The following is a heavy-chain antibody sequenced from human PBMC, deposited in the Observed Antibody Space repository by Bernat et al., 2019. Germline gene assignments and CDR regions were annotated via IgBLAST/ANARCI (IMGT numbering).Heavy chain of an antibody. Sequence: QVQLVQSGAEVKKPGASVKVSCKASGYTFNSYYMHWVRQAPGQGLEWMGIINPSGGSTSYAQKFQGRVTMTRDTSTSTVYMELSSLRSEDTAVYYCARDSSIAADLDYWGQGTLVTVSS. V-gene: IGHV1-46*02. CDR3: ARDSSIAADLDY. D-gene: IGHD6-6*01. CDR2: INPSGGST. J-gene: IGHJ4*02. CDR1: GYTFNSYY.